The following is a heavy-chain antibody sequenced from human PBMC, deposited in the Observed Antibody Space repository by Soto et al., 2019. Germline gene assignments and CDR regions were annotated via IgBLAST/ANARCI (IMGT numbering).Heavy chain of an antibody. CDR2: INSGGRT. D-gene: IGHD4-17*01. J-gene: IGHJ4*02. V-gene: IGHV3-23*01. CDR3: AKDLRPDGVWDFDY. Sequence: GGSLRLSCAASGFTFSSYAMSWVRQAPGKGLEWVSGINSGGRTYYADSVKGRFTISRDDSKNTLYLQIISLRAEDTAVYYCAKDLRPDGVWDFDYWGQGTLVTVSS. CDR1: GFTFSSYA.